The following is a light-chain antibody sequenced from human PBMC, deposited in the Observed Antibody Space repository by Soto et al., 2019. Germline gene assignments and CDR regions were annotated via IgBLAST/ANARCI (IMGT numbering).Light chain of an antibody. CDR1: QSISDW. Sequence: DIGDNQSGSALCAEGGDRVTITGRASQSISDWLAWYQKKPGKAPKLLIYAASSLQSGVPSRFSGRGSGTHFTLTICGVSGVDFTSYSCHQSYSLACTFGQGTRVDIK. CDR2: AAS. V-gene: IGKV1-39*01. J-gene: IGKJ5*01. CDR3: HQSYSLACT.